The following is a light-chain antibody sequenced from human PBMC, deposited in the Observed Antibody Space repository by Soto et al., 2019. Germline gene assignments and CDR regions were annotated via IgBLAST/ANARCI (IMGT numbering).Light chain of an antibody. J-gene: IGKJ1*01. Sequence: IVMTQHRATLSMTPGDRATLSCRDRQSLNRDLAWYQQKPGQSPRLLIFGASIRATGIPARFSGSGCGTELTFTIGSLQSEDCELYCREQYNNWPGTFGQG. CDR2: GAS. V-gene: IGKV3-15*01. CDR3: EQYNNWPGT. CDR1: QSLNRD.